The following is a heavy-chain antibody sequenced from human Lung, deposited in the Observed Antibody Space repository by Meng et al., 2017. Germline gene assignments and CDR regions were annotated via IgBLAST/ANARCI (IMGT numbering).Heavy chain of an antibody. J-gene: IGHJ4*02. CDR2: INPKSGDT. CDR3: ARDEDISAAGKLFGDY. CDR1: GYTLPDYW. D-gene: IGHD6-13*01. V-gene: IGHV1-2*06. Sequence: VRREESGAEGKKPGASVKVSCKPSGYTLPDYWLHWVRRAPGQGLEWMGRINPKSGDTHYAQRFQGRVTMTGDTSISTAYMELSGLRSDDTAMYYCARDEDISAAGKLFGDYWGQGTLVTVSS.